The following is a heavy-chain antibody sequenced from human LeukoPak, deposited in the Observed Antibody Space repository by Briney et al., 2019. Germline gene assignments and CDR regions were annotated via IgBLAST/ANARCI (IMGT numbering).Heavy chain of an antibody. V-gene: IGHV4-59*01. D-gene: IGHD1-1*01. CDR3: ARHGGTLDP. J-gene: IGHJ5*02. CDR2: AYHSGIP. Sequence: SQTPSLTCSVSGYSLPAYDWSWIRQPPGKGMEWIGYAYHSGIPNYNPSLKSRVTISIDTSESQFSLRLNSVTAADTAIYYCARHGGTLDPWGQGILVTVSP. CDR1: GYSLPAYD.